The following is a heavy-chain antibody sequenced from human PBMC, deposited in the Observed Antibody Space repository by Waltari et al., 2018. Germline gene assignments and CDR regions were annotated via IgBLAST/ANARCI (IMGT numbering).Heavy chain of an antibody. D-gene: IGHD2-21*02. V-gene: IGHV1-69*02. CDR1: GGTFSSYT. J-gene: IGHJ1*01. Sequence: QVQLVQSGAEVKKPGSSVKVSCKASGGTFSSYTISWLRQAPGQGLEWMGRIIPILGIANYAQKFQGRVTITADKSTSTAYMELSSLRSEDTAVYYCETAYGGNSKYFQHWGQGTLVTVSS. CDR2: IIPILGIA. CDR3: ETAYGGNSKYFQH.